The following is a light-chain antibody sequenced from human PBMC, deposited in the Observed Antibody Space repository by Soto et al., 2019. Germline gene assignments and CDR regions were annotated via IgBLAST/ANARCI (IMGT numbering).Light chain of an antibody. CDR1: QSVSSSY. CDR3: QQYGSSRRLT. V-gene: IGKV3-20*01. Sequence: EIVLTQSPGTLSLSPGERATLSCRASQSVSSSYLAWYQQKPGQAPGLLIYGASSRATGIPDRFSGSGSGTDFTLTISRLEPEDFAVYYCQQYGSSRRLTFGGGTKVEIK. CDR2: GAS. J-gene: IGKJ4*01.